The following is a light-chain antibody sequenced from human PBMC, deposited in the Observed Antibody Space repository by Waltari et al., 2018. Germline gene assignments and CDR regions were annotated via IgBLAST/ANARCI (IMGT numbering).Light chain of an antibody. J-gene: IGLJ3*02. V-gene: IGLV8-61*01. CDR2: STN. CDR3: VLYMGGGVL. Sequence: QTVVTQETSFSVSPVWTVTLTCGFSSGSVSPNYHPSWYQQTPGQAPRPLIYSTNTRSSGVPDRFSGSILGNKAVLTITGAQAHDEADYHCVLYMGGGVLFGGGTKLTVL. CDR1: SGSVSPNYH.